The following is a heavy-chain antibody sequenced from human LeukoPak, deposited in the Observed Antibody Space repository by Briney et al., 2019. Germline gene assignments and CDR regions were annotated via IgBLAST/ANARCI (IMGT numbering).Heavy chain of an antibody. CDR2: INWDGAST. J-gene: IGHJ6*03. CDR1: GFRFDDYS. V-gene: IGHV3-20*04. CDR3: GRVHCSTNSCYDYYDYYMDV. Sequence: PGGSLRLSCAASGFRFDDYSMNWVRHVPGKGLGWVAGINWDGASTGYRDSMKGRFTISRDNGKNSLYLQMNSLRVEDTAVYYCGRVHCSTNSCYDYYDYYMDVSGKGTTVTVSS. D-gene: IGHD2-2*01.